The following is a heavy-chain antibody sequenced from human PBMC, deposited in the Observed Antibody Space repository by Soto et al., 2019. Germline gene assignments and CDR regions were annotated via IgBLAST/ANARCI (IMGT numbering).Heavy chain of an antibody. CDR3: ARGDYAKAFDI. J-gene: IGHJ3*02. V-gene: IGHV4-28*03. D-gene: IGHD2-2*01. CDR1: GYSISSSNW. Sequence: QVQLQESGPGLVKPSDTLSLICAVSGYSISSSNWWGWIRQPPGKGLEWIGNIYYSGSAYYNPSLKRRVTMSVDTSKNQFSLKLPSVTAVDTAVYYCARGDYAKAFDIWGQGTTVTVSS. CDR2: IYYSGSA.